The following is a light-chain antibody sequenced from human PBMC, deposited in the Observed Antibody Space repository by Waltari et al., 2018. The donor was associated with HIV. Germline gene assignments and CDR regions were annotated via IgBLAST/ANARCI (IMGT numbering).Light chain of an antibody. Sequence: SYELTQPPSVSVSPGQTAEITCSGAALPTRYSYWYRQKTGQAPVMVIYKDTKRPSGIPERFSGSTSGTKVTLTISGVRTEDEADYYCQSVDDGGTHVVFGGGTKLTVL. V-gene: IGLV3-25*03. CDR3: QSVDDGGTHVV. CDR2: KDT. J-gene: IGLJ2*01. CDR1: ALPTRY.